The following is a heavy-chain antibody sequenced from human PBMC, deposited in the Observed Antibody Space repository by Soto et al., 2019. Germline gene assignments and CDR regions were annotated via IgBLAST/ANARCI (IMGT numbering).Heavy chain of an antibody. V-gene: IGHV4-61*01. CDR3: ARGSSVGWYFDL. Sequence: QVQLQESGPGLVTPSEPLSLTCTVSGGSVSSGTYYWSWVRQPPGEGLQYIGYIHHSGSTNYNPSLKSLVSTSVATSKNQFSLKRSSVTAADTAVYYCARGSSVGWYFDLWGRGTLVTVSS. CDR2: IHHSGST. D-gene: IGHD2-15*01. CDR1: GGSVSSGTYY. J-gene: IGHJ2*01.